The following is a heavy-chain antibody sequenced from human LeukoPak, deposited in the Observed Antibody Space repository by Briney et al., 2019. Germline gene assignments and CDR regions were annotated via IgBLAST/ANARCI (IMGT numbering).Heavy chain of an antibody. CDR2: ISFDAENE. V-gene: IGHV3-30*04. CDR1: GFTFGNFA. CDR3: ARDQSMDY. J-gene: IGHJ4*02. Sequence: GGSLRLSCAGSGFTFGNFAIHWARQAPGKGLEWLSLISFDAENEHYADSAKGRFSVSRDNSKNTAFLQMNNLRLEDTAMYYCARDQSMDYWGQGTLVTVSS. D-gene: IGHD2-21*01.